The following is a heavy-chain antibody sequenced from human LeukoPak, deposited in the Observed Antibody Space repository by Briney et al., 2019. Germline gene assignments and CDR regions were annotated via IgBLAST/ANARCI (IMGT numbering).Heavy chain of an antibody. Sequence: ASVKVSCKASGYTFTGYYMHWVRQAPGQGLEWMGILNPSSDYTEYAEKFQGRVAMTKDTSTSTIYMELNRLTFEDTAVYFCARARDQEFDFWGQGTLVTVSS. V-gene: IGHV1-46*01. CDR2: LNPSSDYT. J-gene: IGHJ4*02. CDR3: ARARDQEFDF. D-gene: IGHD2-21*02. CDR1: GYTFTGYY.